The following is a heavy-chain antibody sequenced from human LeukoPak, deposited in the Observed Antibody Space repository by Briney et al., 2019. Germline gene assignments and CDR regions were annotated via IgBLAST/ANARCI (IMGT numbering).Heavy chain of an antibody. CDR2: IIPIFGTA. CDR3: ARGGDGYNYLMFDY. CDR1: GGTFSSYA. D-gene: IGHD5-24*01. Sequence: AASVRVSCKASGGTFSSYAISWVRQAPGQGLEWMGGIIPIFGTANYAQKFQGRVTITTDESTGTAYMELSSLRSEDTAVYYCARGGDGYNYLMFDYWGQGTLVTVSS. V-gene: IGHV1-69*05. J-gene: IGHJ4*02.